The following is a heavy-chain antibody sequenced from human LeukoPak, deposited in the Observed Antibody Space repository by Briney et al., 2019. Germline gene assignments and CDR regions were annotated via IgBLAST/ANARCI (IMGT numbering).Heavy chain of an antibody. CDR2: ISYDGSNK. D-gene: IGHD1-26*01. Sequence: PGGSLRLSCAASGFTFSSYGMHWVRQAPGKGLEWVAVISYDGSNKYYADSVKGRFTISRDNSENTLYLQMNSLRAEDTAVYYCANDRSGTYVLWGQGTLVTVSS. V-gene: IGHV3-30*18. J-gene: IGHJ4*02. CDR1: GFTFSSYG. CDR3: ANDRSGTYVL.